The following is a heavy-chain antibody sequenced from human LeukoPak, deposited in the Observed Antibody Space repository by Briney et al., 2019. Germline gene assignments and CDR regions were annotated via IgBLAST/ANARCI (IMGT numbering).Heavy chain of an antibody. CDR2: IIPMFGTA. J-gene: IGHJ4*02. D-gene: IGHD2-15*01. CDR1: GGTFSSYA. CDR3: ARDRRLRYCSGGSCYGGYSDY. V-gene: IGHV1-69*01. Sequence: SVKVSCKASGGTFSSYAISWVRQAPGQGLEWMGGIIPMFGTAKYAQKFQGRVTITADESTSTAYMELSSLRSEDTSAVYYCARDRRLRYCSGGSCYGGYSDYWGQGTLVTVSS.